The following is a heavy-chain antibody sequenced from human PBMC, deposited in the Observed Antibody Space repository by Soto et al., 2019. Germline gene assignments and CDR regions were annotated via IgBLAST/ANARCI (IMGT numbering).Heavy chain of an antibody. V-gene: IGHV1-69*14. D-gene: IGHD5-12*01. J-gene: IGHJ4*02. CDR1: GATFSSYA. Sequence: QVQLVQSGAEVRQPASSVKVSCTTSGATFSSYAITWVRQAPGQGLEWMGGIVPTVDTSTYAQKFQGRVTITADKFTNTVYMELSSLRSDDTAVYYCVRVVAIPGYPDNWGQGTLVTVSS. CDR2: IVPTVDTS. CDR3: VRVVAIPGYPDN.